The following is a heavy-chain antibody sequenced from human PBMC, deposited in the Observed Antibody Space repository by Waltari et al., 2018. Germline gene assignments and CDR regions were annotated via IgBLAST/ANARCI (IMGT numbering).Heavy chain of an antibody. CDR1: GFAFSSYT. CDR2: ISSGSSYI. V-gene: IGHV3-21*01. CDR3: AREWGVMVGTAGFYFDY. J-gene: IGHJ4*02. D-gene: IGHD2-15*01. Sequence: EVQLVGSGGGLVKPGGSLRLSCAASGFAFSSYTMNWVRQAPGKGLGCGSSISSGSSYIYYADSVKGRFTISRDNAKNSLYLQMNSLRVEDTAVYYCAREWGVMVGTAGFYFDYWGQGALVTVSS.